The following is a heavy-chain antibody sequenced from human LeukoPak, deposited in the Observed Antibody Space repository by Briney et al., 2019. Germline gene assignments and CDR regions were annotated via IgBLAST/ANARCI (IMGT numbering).Heavy chain of an antibody. V-gene: IGHV4-30-4*01. CDR3: ARGLYGDYFDY. CDR1: GGSFSGYY. D-gene: IGHD4-17*01. Sequence: SETLSLTCAVYGGSFSGYYWSWIRQPPGKGLEWIGYIYYSGSTYYNPSLKSRVTISVDTSKNQFSLKLSSVTAADTAVYYCARGLYGDYFDYWGQGTLVTVSS. CDR2: IYYSGST. J-gene: IGHJ4*02.